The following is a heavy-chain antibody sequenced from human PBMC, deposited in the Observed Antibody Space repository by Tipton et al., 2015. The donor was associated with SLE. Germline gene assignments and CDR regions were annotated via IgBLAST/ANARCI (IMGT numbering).Heavy chain of an antibody. CDR1: GGSFSGYY. D-gene: IGHD5/OR15-5a*01. Sequence: TLSLTCAVYGGSFSGYYWSWIRQPPGKGLEWIGEINHSGSTNYNPPLKGRVTISVDTSKNQFSLKLSSVTAADTAVYYCARGPLLDLWGRGTLVTVSS. CDR2: INHSGST. CDR3: ARGPLLDL. J-gene: IGHJ2*01. V-gene: IGHV4-34*01.